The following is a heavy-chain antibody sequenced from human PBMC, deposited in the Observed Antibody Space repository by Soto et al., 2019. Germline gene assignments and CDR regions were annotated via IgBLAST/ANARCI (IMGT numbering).Heavy chain of an antibody. CDR3: ARGRSINTNMDY. J-gene: IGHJ4*02. Sequence: EVELVESGGGLVKPGGSLRLSCAPSGFTFSTYSMNWVRQAPGKGLEWISSISSSGGYVSYAESVKGRFTISRDNAKNSLYLQMDSLRAEDTAVYYCARGRSINTNMDYWGQGTLVTVSS. CDR1: GFTFSTYS. V-gene: IGHV3-21*01. CDR2: ISSSGGYV. D-gene: IGHD2-2*01.